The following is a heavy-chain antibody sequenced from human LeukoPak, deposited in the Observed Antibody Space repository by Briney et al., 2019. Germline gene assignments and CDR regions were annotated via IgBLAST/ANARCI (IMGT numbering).Heavy chain of an antibody. CDR3: ARGFPTAAGDY. Sequence: ASVKVSCKVSGYTFTDYYMHWVQQAPGKGLEWMGWMNPNSGNTGYAQKSQGRVTMTRNTSISTAYMELSSLRSEDTAVYYCARGFPTAAGDYWGQGTLVTVSS. J-gene: IGHJ4*02. D-gene: IGHD6-13*01. CDR2: MNPNSGNT. CDR1: GYTFTDYY. V-gene: IGHV1-8*02.